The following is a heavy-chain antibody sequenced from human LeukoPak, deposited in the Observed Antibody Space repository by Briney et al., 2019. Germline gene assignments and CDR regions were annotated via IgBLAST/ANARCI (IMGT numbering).Heavy chain of an antibody. CDR3: ARVTGVPRYDFWSGYYPYGMDV. CDR2: INHSGST. Sequence: SDTLSLTCSVYGGSFSGYYWSWIRQPPGKGLEWIGEINHSGSTNYNPSLKSRVTISVNTSTNQFSLKLSSVTAADTAVYYCARVTGVPRYDFWSGYYPYGMDVWGQGTTVTVSS. J-gene: IGHJ6*02. V-gene: IGHV4-34*01. CDR1: GGSFSGYY. D-gene: IGHD3-3*01.